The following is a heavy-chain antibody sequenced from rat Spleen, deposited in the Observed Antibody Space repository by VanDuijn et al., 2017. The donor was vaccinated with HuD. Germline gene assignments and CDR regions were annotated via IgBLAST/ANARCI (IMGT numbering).Heavy chain of an antibody. CDR2: ISYDGGST. D-gene: IGHD1-2*01. Sequence: EVQLVESDGGLVQPGRSLKLSCAASGFTFSNYGMAWVRQAPKKGLEWVAYISYDGGSTYYGDSVKGRFTISRDNAKSTLYLQMGSLRSEDTATYYCARDIAAIDYFDYWGQGVMVTVSS. CDR1: GFTFSNYG. J-gene: IGHJ2*01. V-gene: IGHV5-29*01. CDR3: ARDIAAIDYFDY.